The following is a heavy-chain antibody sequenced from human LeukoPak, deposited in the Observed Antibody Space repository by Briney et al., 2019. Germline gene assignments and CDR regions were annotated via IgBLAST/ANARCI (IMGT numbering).Heavy chain of an antibody. CDR3: ARQAKDYYYYYYMDV. V-gene: IGHV5-51*01. CDR1: GYSFTTHW. J-gene: IGHJ6*03. Sequence: GESLQISCKASGYSFTTHWIGWVRQMPGKGLEWMGIIYPGDSDTRYSPSFQGQVTISADKSISTAYLQWSSLKASDTAMYYCARQAKDYYYYYYMDVWGKGTTVTVSS. CDR2: IYPGDSDT.